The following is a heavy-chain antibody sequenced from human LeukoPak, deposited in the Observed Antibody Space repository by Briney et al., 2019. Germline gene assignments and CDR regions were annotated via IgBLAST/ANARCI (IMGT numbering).Heavy chain of an antibody. CDR1: GGSFSGYY. J-gene: IGHJ3*02. Sequence: PSETLSLTCAVYGGSFSGYYWSWIRQPPGKGLEWIGEINHSGSTNYNPSLKSRVTISVDTSKNQFSLKLSSVTAADTAVYYCARVPSCSSTSCSTDDAFDIWGQGTMVTVS. CDR2: INHSGST. CDR3: ARVPSCSSTSCSTDDAFDI. V-gene: IGHV4-34*01. D-gene: IGHD2-2*01.